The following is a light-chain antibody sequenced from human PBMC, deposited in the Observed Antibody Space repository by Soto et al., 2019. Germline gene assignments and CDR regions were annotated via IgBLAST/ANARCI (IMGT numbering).Light chain of an antibody. CDR2: GAS. J-gene: IGKJ1*01. CDR3: QQYHHWPWT. V-gene: IGKV3-15*01. Sequence: EIVLTQSPATLSVSPVERATLSGMASQNVPSNLAWYQQKPGQAPRLLISGASTRATGIPARFSGSGSGTEFTLIISSLQSEDFAVYYCQQYHHWPWTFGQGTKVDIK. CDR1: QNVPSN.